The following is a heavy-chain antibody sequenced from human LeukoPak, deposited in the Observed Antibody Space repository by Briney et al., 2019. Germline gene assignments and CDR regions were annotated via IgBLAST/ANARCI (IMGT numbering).Heavy chain of an antibody. CDR3: AKVCGANRYYPDY. V-gene: IGHV3-23*01. Sequence: SGGSLRLSCAASGFTFSNYVMSWVRQALGRGLEWVSAISASGSSTYHADSAKGRFTTSRDNSKNTLYLQMNSLRAEDTAIYYCAKVCGANRYYPDYWGQGAQVTVSS. CDR1: GFTFSNYV. J-gene: IGHJ4*02. CDR2: ISASGSST. D-gene: IGHD4/OR15-4a*01.